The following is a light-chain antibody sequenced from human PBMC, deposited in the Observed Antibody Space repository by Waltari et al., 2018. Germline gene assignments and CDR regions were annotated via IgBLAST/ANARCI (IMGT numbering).Light chain of an antibody. CDR3: QQYNNWPPWT. CDR1: QRVNSN. V-gene: IGKV3-15*01. CDR2: GAS. J-gene: IGKJ1*01. Sequence: EIVMTQSPATLSVSPGERATLSCRASQRVNSNLAWYQQKPGQAPRLLIYGASTRATGIPARFSGSGSGTEFTLTISSMQSEDFAVYHCQQYNNWPPWTFGQGTKVEIK.